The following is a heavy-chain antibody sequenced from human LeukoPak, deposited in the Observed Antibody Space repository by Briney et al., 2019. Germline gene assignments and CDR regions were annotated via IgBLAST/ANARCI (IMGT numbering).Heavy chain of an antibody. V-gene: IGHV1-8*01. CDR2: MNPNSGNT. D-gene: IGHD3-10*01. CDR3: ARTPGSRRYFPYAFDM. CDR1: GYTFTSYD. J-gene: IGHJ3*02. Sequence: GASVKVSCKASGYTFTSYDINWVRQATGQGLEWMGWMNPNSGNTGYAQKFQGRVTMTRNTSISTAYMELSSLRSEDTAVYYCARTPGSRRYFPYAFDMWGQGTMVFVSS.